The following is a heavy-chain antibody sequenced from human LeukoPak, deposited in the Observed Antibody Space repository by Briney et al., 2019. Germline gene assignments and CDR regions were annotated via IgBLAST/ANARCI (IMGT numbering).Heavy chain of an antibody. J-gene: IGHJ4*02. CDR3: ASRKPYCGTGSCYETLDY. Sequence: GASVKVSCKASGYTFTGYYMHWVRQAPGQGLEWMGWINPNSGGTNYARKFQGRVTMTRDTSISTAYMELSRLRSDDTAVYYCASRKPYCGTGSCYETLDYWGQGTLVTVSS. CDR2: INPNSGGT. D-gene: IGHD2-15*01. CDR1: GYTFTGYY. V-gene: IGHV1-2*02.